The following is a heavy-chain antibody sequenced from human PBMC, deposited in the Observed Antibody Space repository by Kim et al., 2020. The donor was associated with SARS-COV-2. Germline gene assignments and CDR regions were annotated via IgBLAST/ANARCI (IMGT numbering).Heavy chain of an antibody. CDR2: EDDK. Sequence: EDDKSYSTALKTRLTISKDTSKNQVVLTMTNMDPVDTATYYCARKIHMDVWGKGTTVTVSS. J-gene: IGHJ6*03. CDR3: ARKIHMDV. V-gene: IGHV2-70*01.